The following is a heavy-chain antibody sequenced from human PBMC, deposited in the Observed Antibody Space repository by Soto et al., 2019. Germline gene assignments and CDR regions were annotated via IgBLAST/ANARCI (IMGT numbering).Heavy chain of an antibody. V-gene: IGHV1-69*12. J-gene: IGHJ4*02. CDR1: GGTFRSYV. Sequence: QVQLVQSGAEVKKPGSSVKVSCKASGGTFRSYVTSWVRQAPGQGLEWLGGIIPMYGTTYYAQTFQGRVTSSANESTSIACMELRSLRSEDTAVYYSARIGTLDWIDDYWCQGTLVTFSS. D-gene: IGHD1-1*01. CDR3: ARIGTLDWIDDY. CDR2: IIPMYGTT.